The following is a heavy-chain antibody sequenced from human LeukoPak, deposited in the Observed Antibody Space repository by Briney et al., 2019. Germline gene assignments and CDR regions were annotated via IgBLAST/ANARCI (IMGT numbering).Heavy chain of an antibody. CDR3: TKEPVP. CDR1: GGSISGYY. CDR2: IFSSGDA. Sequence: SETLSLTCAVSGGSISGYYWSWVRQPAGKGLEWIGRIFSSGDASYNPSLKSRVTMSVDTSKNHVSLRLTSVTAADTAVYYCTKEPVPWGQGTLVTVSS. D-gene: IGHD2-2*01. V-gene: IGHV4-4*07. J-gene: IGHJ5*02.